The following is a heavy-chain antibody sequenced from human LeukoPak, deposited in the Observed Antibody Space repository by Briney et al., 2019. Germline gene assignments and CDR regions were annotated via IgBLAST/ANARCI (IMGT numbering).Heavy chain of an antibody. V-gene: IGHV3-72*01. D-gene: IGHD6-13*01. CDR3: VRVVTTSSGWYHFDN. J-gene: IGHJ4*02. Sequence: QPGRSLRLACAASGFTITDHHMDWVRQAPGKGMELVGRSQTTKPNSCTTEYAASLKGRFTISRDDSKNSLYIQLNSLKTEDTAVYYCVRVVTTSSGWYHFDNWGQGTLVTVSS. CDR2: SQTTKPNSCTT. CDR1: GFTITDHH.